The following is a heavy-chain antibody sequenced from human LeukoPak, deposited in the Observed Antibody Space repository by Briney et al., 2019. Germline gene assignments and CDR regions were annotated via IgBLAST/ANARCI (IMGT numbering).Heavy chain of an antibody. CDR3: ARDSPTAGSGYPSRKINFPYYFDY. D-gene: IGHD3-22*01. Sequence: ASVKVSCKASGYTFINFGISWVRQAPGQGLEWMGWISANSDDTNYAQKVQGRVTMTTDTSTKTVYMELRSLRSDDTAVYYCARDSPTAGSGYPSRKINFPYYFDYWGQGTLVTVSS. J-gene: IGHJ4*02. CDR2: ISANSDDT. V-gene: IGHV1-18*01. CDR1: GYTFINFG.